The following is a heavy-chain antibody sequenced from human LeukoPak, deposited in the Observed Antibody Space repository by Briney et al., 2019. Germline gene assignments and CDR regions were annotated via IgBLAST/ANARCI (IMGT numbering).Heavy chain of an antibody. V-gene: IGHV3-21*01. CDR2: ISSSSSYI. Sequence: GGSLRLSCAASGFTFSSYSMNWVRQAPGKGLEWVSSISSSSSYIYYADSVKGRFTISRDNAKNSLYLQMNSLRAEDTAVYYCARDPYDILTGYVDYWGQGTLVTVSS. CDR3: ARDPYDILTGYVDY. D-gene: IGHD3-9*01. CDR1: GFTFSSYS. J-gene: IGHJ4*02.